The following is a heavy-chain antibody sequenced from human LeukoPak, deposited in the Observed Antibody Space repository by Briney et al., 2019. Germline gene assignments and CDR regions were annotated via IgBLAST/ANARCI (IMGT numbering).Heavy chain of an antibody. CDR1: GGSFSGYY. D-gene: IGHD4-23*01. CDR3: ASRSPPGKTGYFDY. Sequence: PSETLSLTCAVYGGSFSGYYWSWIRQHPGKGLEWIGYIFYSGSTYYNPSLKSRVTISVDTSKNQFSLNLNSVTVADTAVYYCASRSPPGKTGYFDYWGQGTLVTVSS. V-gene: IGHV4-31*11. J-gene: IGHJ4*02. CDR2: IFYSGST.